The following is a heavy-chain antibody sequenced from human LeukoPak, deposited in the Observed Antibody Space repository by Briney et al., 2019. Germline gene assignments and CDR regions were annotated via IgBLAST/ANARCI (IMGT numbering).Heavy chain of an antibody. J-gene: IGHJ4*02. CDR2: ISSSSSTI. CDR3: AREEAAGVFDY. D-gene: IGHD6-13*01. V-gene: IGHV3-48*01. CDR1: GFTFSSYS. Sequence: PGGSPRLSCAASGFTFSSYSMNWVRQAPGKGLEWVSYISSSSSTIYYADSVKGRFTISRDNAKNSLYLQMNSLRAEDTAVYYCAREEAAGVFDYWGQGTLVTVSS.